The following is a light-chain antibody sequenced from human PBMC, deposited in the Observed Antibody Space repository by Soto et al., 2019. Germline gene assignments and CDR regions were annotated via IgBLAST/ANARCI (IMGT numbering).Light chain of an antibody. J-gene: IGKJ1*01. CDR1: QDMGGR. CDR3: LQVYSFPRT. CDR2: AAS. V-gene: IGKV1-12*01. Sequence: NPVAESPSCVSASVGNRITFTCLTSQDMGGRLAWVQQKPGKAPQYLIQAASILQSGVPSRFSGSGSGTEFILSINNLQPEDFASYFCLQVYSFPRTSGLGTKVDIK.